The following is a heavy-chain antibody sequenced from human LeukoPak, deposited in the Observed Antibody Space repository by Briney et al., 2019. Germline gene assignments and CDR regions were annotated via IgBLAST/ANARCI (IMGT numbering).Heavy chain of an antibody. CDR2: IDPSDSYT. J-gene: IGHJ4*02. D-gene: IGHD1-14*01. Sequence: GESLKISCKGSGYNFTSYWISWVRQMPGKGLEWMGRIDPSDSYTNYSPSFQGHVTISADKSISTAYLQWSSLKASDTAMYYCAAREIRETGNDYWGQGTLVTVSS. CDR1: GYNFTSYW. V-gene: IGHV5-10-1*01. CDR3: AAREIRETGNDY.